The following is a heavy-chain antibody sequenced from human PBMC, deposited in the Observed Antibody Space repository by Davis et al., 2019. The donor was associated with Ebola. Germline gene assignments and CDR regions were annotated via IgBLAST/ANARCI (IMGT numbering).Heavy chain of an antibody. CDR3: ARPHGDHDPVY. V-gene: IGHV3-30-3*01. Sequence: PGGSLRLSCAASGFTFSSYAMHWVRQAPGKGLEWVAVISYDGSNKYYADSVKGRFTISRDNSKNTLYLQMNSLRAEDTAVYYCARPHGDHDPVYWGQGTLVTVSS. CDR2: ISYDGSNK. CDR1: GFTFSSYA. J-gene: IGHJ4*02. D-gene: IGHD4-17*01.